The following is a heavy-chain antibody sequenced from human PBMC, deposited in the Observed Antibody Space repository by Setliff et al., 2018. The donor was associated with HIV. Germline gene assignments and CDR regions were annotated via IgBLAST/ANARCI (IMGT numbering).Heavy chain of an antibody. CDR3: AKDSSSWPRHFQH. CDR1: GFTFDDYA. Sequence: PGGSLRLSCAASGFTFDDYAMHWVRQAPGKGLEWVSGISWNSGSIGYADSVKGRFTISRDNAKNSLYLQMNSLRAEDTALYYCAKDSSSWPRHFQHWGQGTLVTVSS. J-gene: IGHJ1*01. CDR2: ISWNSGSI. V-gene: IGHV3-9*01. D-gene: IGHD6-13*01.